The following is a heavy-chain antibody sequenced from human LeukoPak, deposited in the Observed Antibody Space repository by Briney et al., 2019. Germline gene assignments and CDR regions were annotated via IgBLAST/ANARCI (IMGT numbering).Heavy chain of an antibody. Sequence: TGGSLRLSCTASGFNLSSYEMNWVRQAPGKGPEWLSYIISSSSTTYYADSVKGRFTISRDNAKNSVYLQMTSLRAEDTAVYYCAKASTIFGVVPDYWGQGTLVTVSS. V-gene: IGHV3-48*03. J-gene: IGHJ4*02. D-gene: IGHD3-3*01. CDR1: GFNLSSYE. CDR2: IISSSSTT. CDR3: AKASTIFGVVPDY.